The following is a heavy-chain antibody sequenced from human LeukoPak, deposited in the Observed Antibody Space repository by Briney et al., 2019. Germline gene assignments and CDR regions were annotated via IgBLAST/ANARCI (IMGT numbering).Heavy chain of an antibody. J-gene: IGHJ6*02. Sequence: GRFTISRDNAKNSLYLQMNSLRAEDTAVYYCARDTSLYYDFWSGYNYDMDVWGQGTTVTVSS. CDR3: ARDTSLYYDFWSGYNYDMDV. V-gene: IGHV3-11*05. D-gene: IGHD3-3*01.